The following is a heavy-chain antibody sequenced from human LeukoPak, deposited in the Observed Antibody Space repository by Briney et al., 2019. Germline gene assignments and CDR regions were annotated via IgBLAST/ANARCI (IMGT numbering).Heavy chain of an antibody. V-gene: IGHV4-59*01. J-gene: IGHJ4*02. D-gene: IGHD6-6*01. Sequence: SETLSLTCTVSGGSISSYYWSWIRQPPGKGLEWIGYIYYSGSTNYNPSLKSRVTISVDTSKNQFSLKLSSVTAADTAVYYCARSNGGSSPLLDNWGQGTLVTVSS. CDR2: IYYSGST. CDR3: ARSNGGSSPLLDN. CDR1: GGSISSYY.